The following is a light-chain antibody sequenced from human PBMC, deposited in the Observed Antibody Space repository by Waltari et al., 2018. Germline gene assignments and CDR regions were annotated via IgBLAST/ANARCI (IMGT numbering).Light chain of an antibody. J-gene: IGKJ2*01. CDR1: QSVSRHY. CDR3: QQYGSSPPYT. CDR2: GAS. V-gene: IGKV3-20*01. Sequence: EIGLTQSPGTLSLSPGERATLSCRASQSVSRHYLAWYQQKPGQAPRLLIYGASNRASGIPDRFSGTGSGTDVTLTISSLEPEDFAIYYCQQYGSSPPYTFGQGTKLEI.